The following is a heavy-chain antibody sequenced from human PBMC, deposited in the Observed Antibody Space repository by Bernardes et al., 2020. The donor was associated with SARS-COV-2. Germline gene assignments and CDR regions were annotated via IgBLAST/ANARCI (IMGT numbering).Heavy chain of an antibody. Sequence: SETLSPTCTVSGGSISSSDYYWGWIRQPPGKGLEWIGLLFYSANTYYNPSLKSRVTISVDTSKNQFSLTLNSVTAADTAVYFCARQELHPLGYFYGFDVWGLGTTVTVSS. D-gene: IGHD1-26*01. CDR2: LFYSANT. J-gene: IGHJ6*02. CDR3: ARQELHPLGYFYGFDV. V-gene: IGHV4-39*01. CDR1: GGSISSSDYY.